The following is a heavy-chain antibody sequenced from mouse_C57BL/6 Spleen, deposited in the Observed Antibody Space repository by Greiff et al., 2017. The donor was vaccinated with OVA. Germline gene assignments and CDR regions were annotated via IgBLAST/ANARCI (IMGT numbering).Heavy chain of an antibody. CDR1: GYTFTSYW. V-gene: IGHV1-53*01. CDR2: INPSNGGT. CDR3: ARSDYYGSSDY. D-gene: IGHD1-1*01. J-gene: IGHJ2*01. Sequence: QVHVKQPGPELVKPGASVKLSCKASGYTFTSYWMHWVKQRPGQGLEWIGNINPSNGGTNYNEKFKSKATLTVDKSSSTAYMQLSSLTSEDSAVYYCARSDYYGSSDYWGQGTTLTVSS.